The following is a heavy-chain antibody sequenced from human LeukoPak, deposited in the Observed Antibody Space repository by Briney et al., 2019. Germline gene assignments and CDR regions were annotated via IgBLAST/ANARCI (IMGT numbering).Heavy chain of an antibody. CDR3: ARGLRVYSGYDFLRY. V-gene: IGHV4-34*01. Sequence: SETLSLTCAVYGGSFSGYYWNWIRQPPGKGLEWIGEINHSGSTNYCASLKSRVTISRDTSKSQFSLKLSSVTAADTPMYYCARGLRVYSGYDFLRYWGQGTLVTVSS. J-gene: IGHJ4*02. CDR1: GGSFSGYY. D-gene: IGHD5-12*01. CDR2: INHSGST.